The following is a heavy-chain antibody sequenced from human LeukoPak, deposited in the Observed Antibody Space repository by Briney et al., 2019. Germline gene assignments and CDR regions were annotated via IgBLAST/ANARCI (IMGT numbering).Heavy chain of an antibody. CDR3: VRADRFFLVGAADS. CDR1: GFTFDDYA. D-gene: IGHD1-26*01. J-gene: IGHJ4*02. CDR2: IYETDNT. Sequence: LRLSCAASGFTFDDYAMHWIRQPTGKGLEWIGYIYETDNTYYSPALQSRVTISEDRSKNQFSLKLHSVTAADTAIYYCVRADRFFLVGAADSWGQGILVTVSS. V-gene: IGHV4-30-2*01.